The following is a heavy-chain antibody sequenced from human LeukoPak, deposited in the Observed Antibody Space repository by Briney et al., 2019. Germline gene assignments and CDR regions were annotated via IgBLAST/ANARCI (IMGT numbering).Heavy chain of an antibody. CDR3: ARRRAYCGGDCYSVFDY. Sequence: SQTLSLTCTVSGGSISSGDYYWSWIRQPPGKGLEWIEYIYYSGSTYYNPSLKSRVTISVDTSKNQFSLKLSSVTAADTAVYYCARRRAYCGGDCYSVFDYWGQGTLVTVSS. V-gene: IGHV4-30-4*08. J-gene: IGHJ4*02. D-gene: IGHD2-21*01. CDR2: IYYSGST. CDR1: GGSISSGDYY.